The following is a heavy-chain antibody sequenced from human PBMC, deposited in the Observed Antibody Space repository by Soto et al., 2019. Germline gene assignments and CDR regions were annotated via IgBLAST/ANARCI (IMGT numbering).Heavy chain of an antibody. CDR1: GFSISYYW. V-gene: IGHV3-7*03. CDR3: SRSEHSAGQD. CDR2: IKEDGGVK. Sequence: EVQLVESGGGLVQPGGSLRLSCTASVSGFSISYYWMSWVRQAPGKGLEWVAHIKEDGGVKLYADSVEGRFTISRDNAKNTLYLEMDSLRVEDTAVYFCSRSEHSAGQDWGPGTLGTVSS. J-gene: IGHJ4*02. D-gene: IGHD6-13*01.